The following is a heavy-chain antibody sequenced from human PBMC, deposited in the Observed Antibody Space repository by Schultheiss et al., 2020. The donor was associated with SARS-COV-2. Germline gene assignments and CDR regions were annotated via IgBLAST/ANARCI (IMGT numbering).Heavy chain of an antibody. CDR1: GFTFSSYE. V-gene: IGHV3-48*03. Sequence: GGSLRLSCAASGFTFSSYEMNWVRQAPGKGLEWVSYISSSGSTIYYADSVKGRFTISRDNAKNSLYLQMNSLRAEDTAVYYCASDNCSGGSCYSGWFDPWGQGTLVTVSS. D-gene: IGHD2-15*01. J-gene: IGHJ5*02. CDR2: ISSSGSTI. CDR3: ASDNCSGGSCYSGWFDP.